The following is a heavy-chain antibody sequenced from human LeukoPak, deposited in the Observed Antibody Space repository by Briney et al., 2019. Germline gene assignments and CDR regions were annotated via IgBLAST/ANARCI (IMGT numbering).Heavy chain of an antibody. J-gene: IGHJ4*02. V-gene: IGHV3-30*18. CDR2: ISYDGSNK. D-gene: IGHD3-22*01. Sequence: GGSLRLSCAASGFTFSSYGMHWVRQAPGKGLEWVAVISYDGSNKYYADSVKGRFTISRDNSKNTLYLQMNSLRAEDTAVYYCAKDGGYYYDSSGYLSVWGQGTLVTVSS. CDR1: GFTFSSYG. CDR3: AKDGGYYYDSSGYLSV.